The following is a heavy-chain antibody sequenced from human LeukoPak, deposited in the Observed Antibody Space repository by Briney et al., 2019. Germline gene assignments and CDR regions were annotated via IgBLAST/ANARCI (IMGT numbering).Heavy chain of an antibody. CDR3: ARTSVSSGSYGYDIYFDY. CDR2: INPNSGGT. J-gene: IGHJ4*02. D-gene: IGHD5-12*01. Sequence: ASVKVSCKASGYTFTGYYMHWVRQAPGQGLEWMGWINPNSGGTNYAQKFQGRVTMTRDTSISTAYMELSRLRSDDTAVYYCARTSVSSGSYGYDIYFDYWGQGTLVTVSS. V-gene: IGHV1-2*02. CDR1: GYTFTGYY.